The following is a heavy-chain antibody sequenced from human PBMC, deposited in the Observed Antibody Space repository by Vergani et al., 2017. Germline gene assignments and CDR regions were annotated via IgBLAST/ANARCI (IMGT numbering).Heavy chain of an antibody. CDR3: ARGRTKAICNGRRRSGVYYYYYMDV. Sequence: QVQLVQSGAEVKKPGSSVKVSCKASGGNFSSYAISWVRQAPGQGLEWMGGITPIFGTANYAQKFQGRVTITADESTSTAYMGLSSLRSEDTAVYYCARGRTKAICNGRRRSGVYYYYYMDVWGKGTTVTVSS. CDR1: GGNFSSYA. V-gene: IGHV1-69*01. J-gene: IGHJ6*03. D-gene: IGHD1-14*01. CDR2: ITPIFGTA.